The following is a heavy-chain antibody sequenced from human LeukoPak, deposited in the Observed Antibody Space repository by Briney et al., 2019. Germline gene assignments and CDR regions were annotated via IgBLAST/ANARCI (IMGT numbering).Heavy chain of an antibody. J-gene: IGHJ5*02. Sequence: GASVKVSFKASGYTFTSYYMHWVRQAPGQGLEWMGIINPSGGSTSYAQKFQGRVTMTRDTSTSTVYMELSSLRSEDTAVYYCARDFYGSGSYYNWFDPWGQGTLVTVSS. V-gene: IGHV1-46*01. CDR1: GYTFTSYY. CDR3: ARDFYGSGSYYNWFDP. CDR2: INPSGGST. D-gene: IGHD3-10*01.